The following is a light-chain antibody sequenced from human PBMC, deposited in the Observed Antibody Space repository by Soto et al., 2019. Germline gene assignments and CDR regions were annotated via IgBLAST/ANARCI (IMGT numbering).Light chain of an antibody. CDR2: AAS. J-gene: IGKJ3*01. Sequence: DIQMTQSPSSLSASVGDRVTITCRASQSISSYLNWYQQKPGKAPKLLIYAASSLQSGVPSRFSGSGSGTDFTLTISSLQPEDFATYYCQQSYSTWTFGPGTKVDIK. CDR3: QQSYSTWT. CDR1: QSISSY. V-gene: IGKV1-39*01.